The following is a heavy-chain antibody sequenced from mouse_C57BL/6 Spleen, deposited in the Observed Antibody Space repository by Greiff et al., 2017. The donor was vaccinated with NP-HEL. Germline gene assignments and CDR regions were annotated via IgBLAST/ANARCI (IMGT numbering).Heavy chain of an antibody. J-gene: IGHJ2*01. V-gene: IGHV5-4*01. CDR2: ISDGGSYT. CDR1: GFTFSGYA. CDR3: ARDDYFDY. Sequence: EVKLVESGGGLVKPGGSLKLSCAASGFTFSGYAMPWVRQTPEKGLEWVATISDGGSYTYYPDNVKGRFTISRDNAKNNLYLQMSNLKSEDTAMYYCARDDYFDYWGQGTTLTVSS.